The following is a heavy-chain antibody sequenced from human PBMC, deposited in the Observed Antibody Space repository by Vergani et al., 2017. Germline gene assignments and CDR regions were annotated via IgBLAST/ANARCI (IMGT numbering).Heavy chain of an antibody. D-gene: IGHD2-21*02. V-gene: IGHV4-59*01. CDR3: ARNPYCGGDCYSDAFDI. CDR1: GGPISSYY. Sequence: QVQLQESGPGLVKPSETLSLPCTVSGGPISSYYWSWIRQPPGKGLEWVGYIYYSGSTNYNPSLKSRVTISVDTSKNEFSLTAADTAVYYCARNPYCGGDCYSDAFDIWGQGTMVTVSS. J-gene: IGHJ3*02. CDR2: IYYSGST.